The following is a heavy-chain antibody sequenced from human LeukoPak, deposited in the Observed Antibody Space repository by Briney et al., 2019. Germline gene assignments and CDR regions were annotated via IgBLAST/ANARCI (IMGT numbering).Heavy chain of an antibody. V-gene: IGHV1-18*01. D-gene: IGHD3-3*01. J-gene: IGHJ3*02. CDR1: GHTFTSYG. Sequence: ASVKVSCKASGHTFTSYGISWVRQAPGQGLEWMGWISAYNGNTNYAQKLQGRVTMTTDTSTSTAYMELRSLRSDDTAVYYCARERPSHYDFWSGYLDPDAFDIWGQGTMVTVSS. CDR3: ARERPSHYDFWSGYLDPDAFDI. CDR2: ISAYNGNT.